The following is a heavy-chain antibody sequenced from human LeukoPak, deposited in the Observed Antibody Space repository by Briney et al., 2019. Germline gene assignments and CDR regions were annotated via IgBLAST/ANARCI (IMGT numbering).Heavy chain of an antibody. Sequence: PGESLRLSCAASGFTFSTYAMSWVRQAPGKGLEWVSAICGSGGGTFYVDSVKGRFTISRDNSKNTLYLQMNSLRAEDTALYYCARASWVSSTDAVRWGQGTLVTVSS. CDR2: ICGSGGGT. CDR1: GFTFSTYA. V-gene: IGHV3-23*01. D-gene: IGHD3-16*01. J-gene: IGHJ4*02. CDR3: ARASWVSSTDAVR.